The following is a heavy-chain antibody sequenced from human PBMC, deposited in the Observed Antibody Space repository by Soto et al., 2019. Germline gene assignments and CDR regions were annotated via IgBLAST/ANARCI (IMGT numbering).Heavy chain of an antibody. CDR3: AKGILGGTAPDS. J-gene: IGHJ4*02. CDR1: GIRFSSYT. CDR2: LRGNGESI. D-gene: IGHD2-15*01. V-gene: IGHV3-23*01. Sequence: PGGTLRLSCAASGIRFSSYTMSWVRQAPRKGPEEASRLRGNGESIRYADSVKGRFTISRDNSKSTLYLEMNSLRVDDTALYYCAKGILGGTAPDSWGQGTLVTVSS.